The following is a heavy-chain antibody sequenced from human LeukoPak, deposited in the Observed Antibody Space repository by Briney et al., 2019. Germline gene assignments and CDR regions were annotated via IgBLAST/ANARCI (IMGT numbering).Heavy chain of an antibody. CDR1: GFSFDDYA. CDR2: ISGSGGST. J-gene: IGHJ6*02. CDR3: AKDHPLDYYYGMDV. V-gene: IGHV3-23*01. Sequence: GGSLRLSCVASGFSFDDYAMSWVRQAPGKGLEWVSAISGSGGSTYYADSVKGRFTISRDNSKNTLYLQMNSLRAEDTAVYYCAKDHPLDYYYGMDVWGQGTTVTVSS.